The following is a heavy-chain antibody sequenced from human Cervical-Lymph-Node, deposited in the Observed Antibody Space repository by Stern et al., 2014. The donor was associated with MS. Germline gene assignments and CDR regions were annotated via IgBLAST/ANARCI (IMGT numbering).Heavy chain of an antibody. CDR1: GVSFSRYA. V-gene: IGHV3-33*01. Sequence: VHLVESGGGVVQPGRSLRLSCAASGVSFSRYAMRWVRQAPGKGLEWMALIWYDGSTPYYADSVTGRFTISMDNFKNTLYLQMNSLRAEDTAVYYCASAYSSSHYYFDYWGQGTLVTVSS. D-gene: IGHD6-13*01. CDR2: IWYDGSTP. CDR3: ASAYSSSHYYFDY. J-gene: IGHJ4*02.